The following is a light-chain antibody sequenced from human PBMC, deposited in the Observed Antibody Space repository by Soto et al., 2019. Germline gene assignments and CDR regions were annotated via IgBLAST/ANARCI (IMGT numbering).Light chain of an antibody. CDR1: QTFSNF. Sequence: DIQMTQSPSSLSASVGDRVTITCRASQTFSNFLNWYQQKPGKAPKLLVHGASSLQSGVPSRFSGSGSWTDFTLTITSLQPEDSATYDCQQSYSTPYTFGQGTKLQIK. CDR3: QQSYSTPYT. CDR2: GAS. J-gene: IGKJ2*01. V-gene: IGKV1-39*01.